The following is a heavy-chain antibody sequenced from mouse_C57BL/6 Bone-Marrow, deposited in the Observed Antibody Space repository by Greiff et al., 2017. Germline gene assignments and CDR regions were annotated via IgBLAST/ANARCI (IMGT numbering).Heavy chain of an antibody. D-gene: IGHD2-12*01. CDR1: GYTFTDYY. CDR2: INPYNGGT. V-gene: IGHV1-19*01. J-gene: IGHJ4*01. CDR3: ARGCYYSKGYAMDY. Sequence: EVQLQESGPVLVKPGASVKMSCKASGYTFTDYYMNWVKQSHGKSLEWIGVINPYNGGTSYNQKFKGKATLTVDKSSSTAYMELNSLTSEDAAAYDCARGCYYSKGYAMDYWGQGTSVTVSS.